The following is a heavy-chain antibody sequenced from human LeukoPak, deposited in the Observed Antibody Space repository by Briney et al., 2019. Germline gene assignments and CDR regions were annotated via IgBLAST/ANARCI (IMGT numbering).Heavy chain of an antibody. CDR1: RFTFSNYG. Sequence: GGSLRLSCEASRFTFSNYGMHWVRQAPGKGLEWVAFIRYDGGNKNYADSVKGRFTISRDNSKNTLYVQMNSLRAEDTAIYYCAKDIGVRDPYDAFDIWGQGTVVTVSS. J-gene: IGHJ3*02. CDR2: IRYDGGNK. V-gene: IGHV3-30*02. D-gene: IGHD3-3*01. CDR3: AKDIGVRDPYDAFDI.